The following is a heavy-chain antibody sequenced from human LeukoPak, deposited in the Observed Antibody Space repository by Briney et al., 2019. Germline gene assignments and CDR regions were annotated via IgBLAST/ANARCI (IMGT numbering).Heavy chain of an antibody. CDR2: IRYDGSNK. CDR1: GFTFSSYG. Sequence: GGSLRLSCAASGFTFSSYGMHWVRQAPGKGLEWVAFIRYDGSNKYYADSVKGRFTISRDNSKNTLYLQMNSLRAEDTAVYYCAKDAEWFGELPGFFDYWGQGTLVTVSS. CDR3: AKDAEWFGELPGFFDY. V-gene: IGHV3-30*02. D-gene: IGHD3-10*01. J-gene: IGHJ4*02.